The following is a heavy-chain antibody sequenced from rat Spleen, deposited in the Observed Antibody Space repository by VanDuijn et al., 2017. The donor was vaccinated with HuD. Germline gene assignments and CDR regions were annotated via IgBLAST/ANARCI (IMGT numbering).Heavy chain of an antibody. D-gene: IGHD5-1*01. CDR3: AKDNWEPPYFDY. CDR2: INTDGCTT. V-gene: IGHV5-58*01. CDR1: GFTFSSYW. J-gene: IGHJ2*01. Sequence: EVQLVESGGGLVQPGRSLKLSCAASGFTFSSYWMYWIRQAPGKGLEWVSSINTDGCTTYYPDSVKGRFTLSRDNAENNVYLQRNSLRSEDTATYYCAKDNWEPPYFDYWGQGVMVTVSS.